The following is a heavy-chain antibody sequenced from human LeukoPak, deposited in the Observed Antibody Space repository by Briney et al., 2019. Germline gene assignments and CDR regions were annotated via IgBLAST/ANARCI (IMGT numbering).Heavy chain of an antibody. CDR1: GGSFSGYY. Sequence: SETLSLTCAVYGGSFSGYYWSWIRQPPGKGLEWIGEIYHSGSTNYNPSLKSRVTISVDKSKNQFSLKLSSVTAADTAVYYCAREVAVAASFDYWGQGTLVTVSS. CDR2: IYHSGST. D-gene: IGHD6-19*01. V-gene: IGHV4-34*01. J-gene: IGHJ4*02. CDR3: AREVAVAASFDY.